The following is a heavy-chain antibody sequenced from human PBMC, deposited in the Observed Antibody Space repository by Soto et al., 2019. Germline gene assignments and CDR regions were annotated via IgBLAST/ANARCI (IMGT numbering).Heavy chain of an antibody. CDR2: IYYSGST. CDR1: GGSISSYY. Sequence: QVQLQESGPGLVKPSETLSLTCTVSGGSISSYYWSWIRQPPGKGLEWLGYIYYSGSTNYNPSLKSRVTISVDTSKNQFSLKLSSVTAADTAVYYCARRYGGNFYYWGQGTLVTVSS. J-gene: IGHJ4*02. D-gene: IGHD3-16*01. CDR3: ARRYGGNFYY. V-gene: IGHV4-59*01.